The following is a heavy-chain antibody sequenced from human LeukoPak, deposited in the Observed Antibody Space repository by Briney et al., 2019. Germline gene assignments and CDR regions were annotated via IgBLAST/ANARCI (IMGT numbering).Heavy chain of an antibody. CDR2: INQDGSEE. Sequence: GGSLTLSCAASGFTFSNYWMSWVRQAPGKGLEWVAHINQDGSEEHYMDSVKARFIISRDNAKNSVYLQMNSLRVEDTAIYYCARGYGSGIFYSWGQGALVTVSS. CDR1: GFTFSNYW. V-gene: IGHV3-7*01. CDR3: ARGYGSGIFYS. D-gene: IGHD3-10*01. J-gene: IGHJ5*01.